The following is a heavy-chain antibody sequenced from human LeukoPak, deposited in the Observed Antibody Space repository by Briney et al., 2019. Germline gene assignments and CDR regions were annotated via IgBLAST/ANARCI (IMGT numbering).Heavy chain of an antibody. CDR3: ARGYCSSTSCYEGSAEYFQH. J-gene: IGHJ1*01. CDR2: IYYSGST. CDR1: GGSIGSGNYY. D-gene: IGHD2-2*01. V-gene: IGHV4-31*03. Sequence: SETLSLACTVSGGSIGSGNYYWNWIRQHPEKGLEWIGYIYYSGSTYCNPSLKSRVTISVDTSKNQFSLKLSSVTAADTAVYYCARGYCSSTSCYEGSAEYFQHWGQGTLVTVSS.